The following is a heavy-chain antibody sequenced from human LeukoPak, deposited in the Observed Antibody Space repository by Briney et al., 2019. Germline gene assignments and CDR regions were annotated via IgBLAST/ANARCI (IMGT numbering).Heavy chain of an antibody. J-gene: IGHJ4*02. Sequence: SETLSLTCTVSGYSISRGYYWGWIRQSPEKGLEWIASMFHSGSTYYNPSLKSRVTMSVDTSKNQFSLRLSSVTAADTAVYYCARAKVRLGGFDYWGQGTLVTVSS. CDR3: ARAKVRLGGFDY. D-gene: IGHD3-16*01. V-gene: IGHV4-38-2*02. CDR2: MFHSGST. CDR1: GYSISRGYY.